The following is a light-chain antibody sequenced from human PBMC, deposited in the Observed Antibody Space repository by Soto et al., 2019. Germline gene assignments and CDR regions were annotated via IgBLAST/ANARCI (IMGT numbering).Light chain of an antibody. J-gene: IGKJ2*01. CDR2: DAS. Sequence: DIQMTQSASTLSASVGDRVTITCRASQSISSWLAWYQQKPGKAPKLLIYDASSLESGVPSRFSGSGSGTEFTLTISSLQPDDFATYYCQQYNSYSPDTFGQGTKLEIK. CDR3: QQYNSYSPDT. V-gene: IGKV1-5*01. CDR1: QSISSW.